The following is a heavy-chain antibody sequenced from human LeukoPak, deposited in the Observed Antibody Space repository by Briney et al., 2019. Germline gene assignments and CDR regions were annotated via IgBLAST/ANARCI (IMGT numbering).Heavy chain of an antibody. V-gene: IGHV3-7*01. J-gene: IGHJ4*02. D-gene: IGHD3-22*01. Sequence: GGSLRLSCAASGFTFSPLWMTWVRQAPGKGLEWVANINGDGSAKYYVDSVKGRFTISRDNAKNSLYLQMNSLRAEDTAVYYCARSYDSSGYYYVYYFDYWGQGTLVTVSS. CDR1: GFTFSPLW. CDR2: INGDGSAK. CDR3: ARSYDSSGYYYVYYFDY.